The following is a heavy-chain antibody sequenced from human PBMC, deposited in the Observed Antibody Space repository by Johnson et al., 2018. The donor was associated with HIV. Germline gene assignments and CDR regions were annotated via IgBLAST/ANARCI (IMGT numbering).Heavy chain of an antibody. CDR3: ARAPHYAFDV. CDR1: GFTVSSNY. J-gene: IGHJ3*01. Sequence: VQVVESGGGLIQPGGSLRLSCAASGFTVSSNYMSWVRQAPGKGLEWVSVIYSGGNTYYTDSVKGRFTISRDNSDNTMYLQMNSLRDEDTAVYYCARAPHYAFDVWGQGTMVTVSS. V-gene: IGHV3-53*01. CDR2: IYSGGNT.